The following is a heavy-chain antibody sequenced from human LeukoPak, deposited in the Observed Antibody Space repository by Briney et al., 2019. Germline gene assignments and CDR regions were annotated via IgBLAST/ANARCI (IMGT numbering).Heavy chain of an antibody. V-gene: IGHV3-15*01. CDR2: IKSKTDGGTT. CDR3: STSTSSGYYGGSQH. J-gene: IGHJ1*01. D-gene: IGHD3-22*01. Sequence: MSGGSLRLSCAASGFTFSNAWMSWVRQAPGKGLEWVGRIKSKTDGGTTDYATPVKGRFTISRGDSENTLYLQMSSLKTEDTAVYYCSTSTSSGYYGGSQHWGQGTLVTVSS. CDR1: GFTFSNAW.